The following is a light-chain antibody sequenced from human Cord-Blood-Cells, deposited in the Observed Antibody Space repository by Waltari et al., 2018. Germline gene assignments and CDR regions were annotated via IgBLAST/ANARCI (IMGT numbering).Light chain of an antibody. CDR2: DVS. CDR1: SSDVGGYNY. V-gene: IGLV2-14*01. Sequence: QSALTQPASVSGSPGQSITISCTGTSSDVGGYNYVSWYQQHPGKAPKLMIYDVSNRPSGVSNRFSGSKSGNTASRTISGLQAEDEADYYCSSDTSSSTHYVFGTGTKVTVL. J-gene: IGLJ1*01. CDR3: SSDTSSSTHYV.